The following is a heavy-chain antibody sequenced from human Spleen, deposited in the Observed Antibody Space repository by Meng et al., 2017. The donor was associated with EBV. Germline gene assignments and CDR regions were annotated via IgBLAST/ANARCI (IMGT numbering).Heavy chain of an antibody. V-gene: IGHV4-34*01. CDR1: GGSFSDHY. Sequence: QVQLQQWGAGLLKPSETLSLTFAVYGGSFSDHYWTWIRQPPGKGLEWIGEINHGGSTNCNPSLKSRATISVDTSKNQFSLKLSSVTAADTAVYYCARTLRERLFDWFWSQGTLVTVSS. CDR2: INHGGST. D-gene: IGHD3-9*01. J-gene: IGHJ4*02. CDR3: ARTLRERLFDWF.